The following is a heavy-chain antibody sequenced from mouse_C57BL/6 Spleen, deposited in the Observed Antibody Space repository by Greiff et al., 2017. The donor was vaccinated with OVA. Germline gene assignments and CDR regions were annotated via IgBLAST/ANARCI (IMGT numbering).Heavy chain of an antibody. CDR3: ARGKGTTAGAY. CDR2: IYPGDGDT. V-gene: IGHV1-82*01. J-gene: IGHJ3*01. D-gene: IGHD1-2*01. CDR1: GYAFSSSW. Sequence: QVQLQHSGPELVKPGASVKISCKASGYAFSSSWMNWVKQRPGKGLEWIGRIYPGDGDTNYNGKFKGKATLTADKSSSTAYMQLSSLTSEDSAVYFCARGKGTTAGAYWGHGTLVTVSA.